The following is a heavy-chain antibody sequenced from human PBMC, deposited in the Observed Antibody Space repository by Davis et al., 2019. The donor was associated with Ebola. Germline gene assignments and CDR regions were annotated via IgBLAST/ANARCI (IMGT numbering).Heavy chain of an antibody. CDR1: GFTFSSYW. V-gene: IGHV3-7*01. CDR3: ARVHYRCSSTSCYAFDI. CDR2: IKQDGSEK. Sequence: GESLKISCAASGFTFSSYWMSWVRQAPGKGLEWVANIKQDGSEKYYVDSVKGRFTISRDNSKNTLYLQMNSLRAEDTAVYYCARVHYRCSSTSCYAFDIWGQGTMVTVSS. D-gene: IGHD2-2*01. J-gene: IGHJ3*02.